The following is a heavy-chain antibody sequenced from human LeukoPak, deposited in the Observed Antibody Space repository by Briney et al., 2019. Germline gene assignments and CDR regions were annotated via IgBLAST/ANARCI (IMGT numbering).Heavy chain of an antibody. CDR2: ISSSSSYI. CDR3: ARGGYSSGWYPWYFDY. D-gene: IGHD6-19*01. CDR1: GFTFSSYS. J-gene: IGHJ4*02. Sequence: GGSLRLSCAASGFTFSSYSMNWVRQAPGEGLEWVSSISSSSSYIYYADSVKGRFTISRDNAKNSLYLQMNSLRAEDTAVYYCARGGYSSGWYPWYFDYWGQGTLVTVSS. V-gene: IGHV3-21*01.